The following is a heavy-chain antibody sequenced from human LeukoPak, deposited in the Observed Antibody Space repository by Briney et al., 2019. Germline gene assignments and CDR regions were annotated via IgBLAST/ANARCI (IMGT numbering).Heavy chain of an antibody. CDR1: GFTFSSYG. CDR3: AKASDFWSGSNYYYYYYMDV. J-gene: IGHJ6*03. Sequence: GGSLRLSCAASGFTFSSYGMHWVRQAPGKGLEWVAFIRYDGSNKYYADSVKGRFTISRDNSKSTLYLQMNSLRAEDTAVYYCAKASDFWSGSNYYYYYYMDVWGKGTTVTVSS. CDR2: IRYDGSNK. D-gene: IGHD3-3*01. V-gene: IGHV3-30*02.